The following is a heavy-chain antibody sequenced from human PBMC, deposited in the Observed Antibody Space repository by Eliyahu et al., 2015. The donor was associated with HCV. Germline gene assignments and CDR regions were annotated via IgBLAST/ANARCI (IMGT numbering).Heavy chain of an antibody. J-gene: IGHJ3*01. CDR2: IRGSGGPT. CDR1: GLTFSSFA. Sequence: EVQLLESGGGLVQPGGSLRLSCAASGLTFSSFAMSWVRQAPGKGLEGVSTIRGSGGPTYHADSVKGRFTISRDNSKNTLYLQMNSLRAEDTAVYYCAKDPNGDYLGAFDFWGQGTVVTVSS. V-gene: IGHV3-23*01. D-gene: IGHD4-17*01. CDR3: AKDPNGDYLGAFDF.